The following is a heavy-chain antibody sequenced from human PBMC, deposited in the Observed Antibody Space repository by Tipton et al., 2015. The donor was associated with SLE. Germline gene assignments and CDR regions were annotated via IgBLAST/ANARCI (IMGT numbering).Heavy chain of an antibody. CDR1: GGSISSGGYY. CDR3: ARKRLPDLDFDL. Sequence: LSCTVSGGSISSGGYYWSWIRQHPGKGLEWIGYIYYSGSTYYNPSLKSRVTISIDTSKNQFSLKLSSVTAADTAVYYCARKRLPDLDFDLWGRGPLVTVSS. D-gene: IGHD3-16*01. CDR2: IYYSGST. J-gene: IGHJ2*01. V-gene: IGHV4-31*03.